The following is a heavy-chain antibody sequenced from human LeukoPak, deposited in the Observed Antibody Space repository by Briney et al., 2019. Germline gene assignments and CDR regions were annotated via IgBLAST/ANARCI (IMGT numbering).Heavy chain of an antibody. D-gene: IGHD6-13*01. V-gene: IGHV4-39*07. J-gene: IGHJ4*02. CDR1: GGSISSSSYY. CDR3: ARDAVGSPALDY. CDR2: IYYSGST. Sequence: SETLSLTCTVSGGSISSSSYYWGWIRQPPGKGLEWIGSIYYSGSTYYNPSLKSRVTISVDRSKNQFSLKLSSVTAADTAVYYCARDAVGSPALDYWGQGTLVTVSS.